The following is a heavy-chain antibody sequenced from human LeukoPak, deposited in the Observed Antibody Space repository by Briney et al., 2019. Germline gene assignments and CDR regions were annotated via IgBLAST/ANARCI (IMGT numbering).Heavy chain of an antibody. CDR3: AKVPYSSSSGGYFDY. CDR2: ISWNSGSI. V-gene: IGHV3-9*03. CDR1: RFTFDDYA. J-gene: IGHJ4*02. Sequence: PGGSLRLSCAASRFTFDDYATHWVRQAPGKGLEWVSGISWNSGSIGYADSVKGRFTISRDNAKNSLYLQMNSLRAEDMALYYCAKVPYSSSSGGYFDYWGQGTLVTVST. D-gene: IGHD6-6*01.